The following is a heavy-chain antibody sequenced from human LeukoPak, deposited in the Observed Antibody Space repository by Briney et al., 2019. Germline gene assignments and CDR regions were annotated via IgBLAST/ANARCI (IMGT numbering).Heavy chain of an antibody. D-gene: IGHD1-26*01. Sequence: GRSLRLSCAASGFTFSSYGMHWVRQAPGKGLEWVAVISYDGSNTYYADSVKGRFTISRDNSKNTLYLQMNSLRAEDTAVYYCAKDAHSGSSYYYYYGMDVWGQGTTVTVSS. CDR1: GFTFSSYG. CDR3: AKDAHSGSSYYYYYGMDV. V-gene: IGHV3-30*18. J-gene: IGHJ6*02. CDR2: ISYDGSNT.